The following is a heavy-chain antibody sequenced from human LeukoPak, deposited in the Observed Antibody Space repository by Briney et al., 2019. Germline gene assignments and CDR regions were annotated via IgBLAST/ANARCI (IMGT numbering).Heavy chain of an antibody. D-gene: IGHD6-13*01. Sequence: SETLSLTCSVSGGSISSYYWSWIRQPPGKGLEWIGYIYYSGSTNYNPSLKSRVSISVDTSENQLSLKLSSVTAADTALYYCARAHTSSWYMDYWGQGTLVTVSS. CDR1: GGSISSYY. J-gene: IGHJ4*02. V-gene: IGHV4-59*01. CDR2: IYYSGST. CDR3: ARAHTSSWYMDY.